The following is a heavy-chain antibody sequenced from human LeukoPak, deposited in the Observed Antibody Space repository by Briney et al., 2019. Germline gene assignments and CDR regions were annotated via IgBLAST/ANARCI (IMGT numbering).Heavy chain of an antibody. Sequence: GGSLRLSCAASGFSFSSYEMNWVRQAPGKGLEWVSNISPSGSTKYYADSVKGRFTVSRDNAKNSLYLQMSSLRAGDTGVYYCTKLAVASADSWGQGTLVTVSS. J-gene: IGHJ4*02. V-gene: IGHV3-48*03. CDR2: ISPSGSTK. CDR1: GFSFSSYE. CDR3: TKLAVASADS. D-gene: IGHD6-19*01.